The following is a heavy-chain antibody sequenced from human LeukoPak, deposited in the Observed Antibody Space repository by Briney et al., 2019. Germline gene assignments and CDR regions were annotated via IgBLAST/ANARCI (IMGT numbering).Heavy chain of an antibody. CDR3: ARDSYGYYY. D-gene: IGHD5-18*01. J-gene: IGHJ4*02. CDR2: IIPILGIA. Sequence: YXIXWVXQAPGXGLEWMGRIIPILGIANYAQKFQGRVTITADKSTSTAYMELSSLRSEDTAVYYCARDSYGYYYWGQGTLVTVSS. CDR1: YX. V-gene: IGHV1-69*04.